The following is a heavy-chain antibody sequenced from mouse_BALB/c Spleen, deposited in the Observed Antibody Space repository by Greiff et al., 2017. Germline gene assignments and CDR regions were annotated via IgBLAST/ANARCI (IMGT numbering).Heavy chain of an antibody. CDR1: GYTFSSYW. J-gene: IGHJ3*01. CDR3: ASPTPGFAY. V-gene: IGHV1-9*01. CDR2: ILPGSGST. Sequence: VQLQQSGAELMKPGASVKISCKATGYTFSSYWIEWVKQRPGHGLEWIGEILPGSGSTNYNEKFKGKATFTADTSSNTAYMQLSSLTSEDSAVYYCASPTPGFAYWGQGTLVTVSA.